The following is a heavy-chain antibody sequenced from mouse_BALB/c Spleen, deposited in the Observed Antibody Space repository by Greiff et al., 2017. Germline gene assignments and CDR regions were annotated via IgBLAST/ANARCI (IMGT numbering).Heavy chain of an antibody. CDR3: ARSHYGNSYAMDY. CDR1: GYSFTGYY. Sequence: VQLVESGSVLVKPGASVKISCKASGYSFTGYYTNWVKQSTGKCLEWIGNIDPYYCGTSYNQKFKGKATLTVDKSSSTAYMQLKSLTSEKSAVYYCARSHYGNSYAMDYWGQGTSVTVSS. CDR2: IDPYYCGT. V-gene: IGHV1-42*01. J-gene: IGHJ4*01. D-gene: IGHD1-1*01.